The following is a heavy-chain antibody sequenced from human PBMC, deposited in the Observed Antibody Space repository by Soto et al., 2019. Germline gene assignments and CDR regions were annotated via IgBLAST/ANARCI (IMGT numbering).Heavy chain of an antibody. CDR1: GYTFTSYD. D-gene: IGHD3-10*01. CDR2: MNPNSGNT. CDR3: AKGPYYYGSEGPRLYYYYMDV. Sequence: GASVKVSCKASGYTFTSYDINWVRQATGQGLEWMGWMNPNSGNTGYAQKFQGRVTMTRNTSISTAYMELSSLRSEDTAVYYCAKGPYYYGSEGPRLYYYYMDVWGKGTTVTVSS. J-gene: IGHJ6*03. V-gene: IGHV1-8*01.